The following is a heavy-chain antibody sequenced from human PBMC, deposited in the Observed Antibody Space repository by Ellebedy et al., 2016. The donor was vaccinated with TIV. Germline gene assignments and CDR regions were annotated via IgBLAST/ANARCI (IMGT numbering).Heavy chain of an antibody. CDR1: GFSFSDYS. J-gene: IGHJ4*02. CDR3: ARGNLNDVGY. D-gene: IGHD1-20*01. Sequence: GESLKISXAASGFSFSDYSMNWVRQAPGKGLEWVASIKEGGSETHYVDSVKGRFTISRDNVKNSLYLQMNSLRAEDTAMYYCARGNLNDVGYWGQGTLVTVSS. V-gene: IGHV3-7*01. CDR2: IKEGGSET.